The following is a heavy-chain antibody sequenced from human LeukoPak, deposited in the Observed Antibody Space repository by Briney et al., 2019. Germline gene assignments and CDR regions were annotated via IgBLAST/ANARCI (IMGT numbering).Heavy chain of an antibody. CDR3: ARPRDYGNYDAFDI. CDR1: GYTFTGYY. Sequence: ASVKVSCKASGYTFTGYYMHWVRQAPGQGVEWMGWINPNSGGTNYAQKFQGRVTMTSDTSISTACMELSRLRFDDTAVYYCARPRDYGNYDAFDIWGQGTMVTVSS. D-gene: IGHD4-11*01. V-gene: IGHV1-2*02. CDR2: INPNSGGT. J-gene: IGHJ3*02.